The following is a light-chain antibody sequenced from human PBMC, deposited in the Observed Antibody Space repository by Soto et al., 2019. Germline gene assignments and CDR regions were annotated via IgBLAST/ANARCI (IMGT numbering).Light chain of an antibody. CDR3: CSYSDTYTYV. V-gene: IGLV2-11*01. J-gene: IGLJ1*01. Sequence: QSALTQPRSVSESPGQSVTISCTGTSSDVGGYDYLSWYQQHPGKAPKLLISGVSERPSGVPDRFSGSKSGSTASLTISGLQAEDEADYYCCSYSDTYTYVFGTGTKLTVL. CDR2: GVS. CDR1: SSDVGGYDY.